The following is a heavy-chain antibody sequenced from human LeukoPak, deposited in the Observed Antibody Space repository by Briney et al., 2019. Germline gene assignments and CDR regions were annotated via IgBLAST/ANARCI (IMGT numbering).Heavy chain of an antibody. CDR1: GYTFTSYG. CDR3: AREITRGYCSGGSCSIPFDY. CDR2: SSAYNGNT. Sequence: ASVKVSCKASGYTFTSYGISWVRQAPGQGLEWMGWSSAYNGNTNYAQKLQGRVTMTTDTSTSTAYMELRSLRSDDTAVYYCAREITRGYCSGGSCSIPFDYWGQGTLVTVSS. V-gene: IGHV1-18*01. D-gene: IGHD2-15*01. J-gene: IGHJ4*02.